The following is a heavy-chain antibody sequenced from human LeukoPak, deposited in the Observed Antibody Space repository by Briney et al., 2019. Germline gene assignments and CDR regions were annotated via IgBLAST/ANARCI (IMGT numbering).Heavy chain of an antibody. D-gene: IGHD2-21*02. Sequence: SETLSLTCTVSGGSISGYYWSWIRQPPGKGLEWIGYIYYSGSTNYNPSLKSRVTISVDTSKNQFSLKLSSVTAADTAVYYCARGESDSYFDYWGQGTLVTVSS. CDR3: ARGESDSYFDY. CDR2: IYYSGST. V-gene: IGHV4-59*01. J-gene: IGHJ4*02. CDR1: GGSISGYY.